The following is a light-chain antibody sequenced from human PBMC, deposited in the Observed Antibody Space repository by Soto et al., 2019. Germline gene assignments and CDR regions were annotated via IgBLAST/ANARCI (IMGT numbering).Light chain of an antibody. Sequence: EIVLTQSPGTLSLSPGEGATLSCRASQSVSSSSLAWFQQKPGQAPRLLIHAVSSRATGIPDRFSGSGSGADFALGIRRLEPEDGAVDYCQEYGSSPLTFGQGTKLEIK. CDR2: AVS. J-gene: IGKJ2*01. V-gene: IGKV3-20*01. CDR1: QSVSSSS. CDR3: QEYGSSPLT.